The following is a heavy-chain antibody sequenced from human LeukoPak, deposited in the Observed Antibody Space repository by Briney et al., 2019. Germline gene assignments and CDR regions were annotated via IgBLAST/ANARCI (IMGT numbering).Heavy chain of an antibody. Sequence: KSGGSLRLSCAASGFTFSDYYMSWIRQAPGKGLEWVSYISSSGSTIYYADSVKGRFTISRDNAKNSLYLQMNSLRAEDTAVYYCAREKDDGSGSYYSFHFFDIWGQGTMVTVSS. CDR1: GFTFSDYY. V-gene: IGHV3-11*01. J-gene: IGHJ3*02. CDR2: ISSSGSTI. CDR3: AREKDDGSGSYYSFHFFDI. D-gene: IGHD3-10*01.